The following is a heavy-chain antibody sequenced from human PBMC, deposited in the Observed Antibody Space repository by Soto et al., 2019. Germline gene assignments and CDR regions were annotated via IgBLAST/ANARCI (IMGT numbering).Heavy chain of an antibody. J-gene: IGHJ4*02. CDR2: ISDTGAST. V-gene: IGHV3-23*01. D-gene: IGHD6-19*01. CDR3: AKGRGSGWAWYFDN. Sequence: EVRLLEAGGGLKQPGGSLRFSCAASGFTFKESAMNWVRQAPGKGLEWVASISDTGASTWYAESVRGRLSISRDNSKNTLYLQMNSLRGEDTAVYYCAKGRGSGWAWYFDNWGQGTLVTVSS. CDR1: GFTFKESA.